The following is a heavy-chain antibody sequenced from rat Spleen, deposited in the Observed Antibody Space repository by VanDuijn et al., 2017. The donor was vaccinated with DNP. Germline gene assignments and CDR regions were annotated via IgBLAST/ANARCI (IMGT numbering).Heavy chain of an antibody. Sequence: EVQLQESGPGLLKPSQSLSLTCSVTGYSITSSSRWNWIRRFPGNKLEWMGYINSAGSTDYNPSPKGRISITRDTSKNQFFLQVNSVTTEDTATYYCARGPYYSSYPFDYWGQGVMVTVSS. D-gene: IGHD1-2*01. CDR3: ARGPYYSSYPFDY. CDR2: INSAGST. J-gene: IGHJ2*01. CDR1: GYSITSSSR. V-gene: IGHV3-3*01.